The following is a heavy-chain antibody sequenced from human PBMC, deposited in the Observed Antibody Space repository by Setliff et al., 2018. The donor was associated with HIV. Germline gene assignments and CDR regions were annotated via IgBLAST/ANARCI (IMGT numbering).Heavy chain of an antibody. CDR2: VDHTGST. V-gene: IGHV4-34*01. CDR3: TRSNTSKSIDF. J-gene: IGHJ4*02. Sequence: PSETLSLTCAVYGGSFTGYYWSWIRQPPGKGLEWIGEVDHTGSTDYSPSLKSRVIISLDMSKNQFSLNLSSVTAADTAVYYCTRSNTSKSIDFWDQGTPVTVSS. CDR1: GGSFTGYY.